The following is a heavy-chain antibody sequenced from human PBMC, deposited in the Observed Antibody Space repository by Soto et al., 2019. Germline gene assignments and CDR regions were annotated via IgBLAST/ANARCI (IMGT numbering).Heavy chain of an antibody. Sequence: QVQLVQSGAEVKKPGSSVKVSCKASGGTFSSYTISWVRQAPGQGLGWMGRIIPILGIANYAQKFQGRVTITADKSTSTAYMELSSLRSEDTAVYYCARAYAAAGRGNFDYWGQGTLVTVSS. D-gene: IGHD6-13*01. CDR2: IIPILGIA. J-gene: IGHJ4*02. CDR3: ARAYAAAGRGNFDY. V-gene: IGHV1-69*02. CDR1: GGTFSSYT.